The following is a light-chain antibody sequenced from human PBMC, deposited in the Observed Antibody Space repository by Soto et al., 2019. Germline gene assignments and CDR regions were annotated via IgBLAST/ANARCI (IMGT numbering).Light chain of an antibody. CDR1: SSDVGGYNY. J-gene: IGLJ2*01. V-gene: IGLV2-14*03. CDR3: SSYTSSTTPVV. CDR2: DVS. Sequence: QSVLPQPSSVYGSPGQSITISCTGTSSDVGGYNYVSWYQQHPGKAPKLMIYDVSNRPSGVSNHFSGSKSGNTASLTISGLQAEDEADYYCSSYTSSTTPVVFGGGTKVTVL.